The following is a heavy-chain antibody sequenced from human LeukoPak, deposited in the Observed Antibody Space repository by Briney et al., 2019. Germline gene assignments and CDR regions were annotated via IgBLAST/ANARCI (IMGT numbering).Heavy chain of an antibody. CDR1: GYSISSGYY. J-gene: IGHJ6*03. V-gene: IGHV4-38-2*02. CDR2: INHSGST. D-gene: IGHD3-10*01. Sequence: SETLSLTCTVSGYSISSGYYWGWIRQPPGKGLEWIGEINHSGSTNYNPSLKSRVTISVDTSKNQFSLKLSSVTAADTAVYYCARLTKNDSGSFRFGKKKRGYMDVWGKGTTVTISS. CDR3: ARLTKNDSGSFRFGKKKRGYMDV.